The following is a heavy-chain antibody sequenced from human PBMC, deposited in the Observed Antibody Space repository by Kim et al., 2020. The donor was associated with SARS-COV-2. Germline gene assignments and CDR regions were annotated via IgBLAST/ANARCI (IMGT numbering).Heavy chain of an antibody. Sequence: GGSLRLSCAASGFTVSSNYMSWVRQAPGKGLEWVSVIYSGGSTYYADSVKGRFTISRDNSKNTLYLQMNSLRVEDTAVYYCASDLEMATIDYYYYYMDVWGKGTTVTVSS. V-gene: IGHV3-66*01. CDR1: GFTVSSNY. CDR3: ASDLEMATIDYYYYYMDV. J-gene: IGHJ6*03. CDR2: IYSGGST. D-gene: IGHD5-12*01.